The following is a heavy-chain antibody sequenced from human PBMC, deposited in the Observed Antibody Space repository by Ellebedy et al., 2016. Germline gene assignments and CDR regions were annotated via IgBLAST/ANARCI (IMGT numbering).Heavy chain of an antibody. CDR1: GFTFGDYF. CDR3: AQHGSGSGPHYYYGMDV. Sequence: LSLTCAASGFTFGDYFMSWIRQAPGKGLEWITYISATGRNMYYADSVKGRFTISRDNSKNTLYLQMNSLRAEDTAVYYCAQHGSGSGPHYYYGMDVWGQGTTVTVSS. D-gene: IGHD3-10*01. V-gene: IGHV3-11*04. J-gene: IGHJ6*02. CDR2: ISATGRNM.